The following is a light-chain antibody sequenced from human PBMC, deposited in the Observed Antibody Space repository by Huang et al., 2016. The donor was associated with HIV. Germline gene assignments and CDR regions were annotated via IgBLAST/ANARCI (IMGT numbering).Light chain of an antibody. CDR2: GAS. CDR3: QRYGSSYT. J-gene: IGKJ2*01. Sequence: EIVLTQSPGTLALSPGERATLSCRANQNVSDSNFAWYQQKPGQAPRLLIFGASRRATGIPDRISGGGSGTDFTLTINRQEPEDFAVYYCQRYGSSYTFGQGTKLEIK. V-gene: IGKV3-20*01. CDR1: QNVSDSN.